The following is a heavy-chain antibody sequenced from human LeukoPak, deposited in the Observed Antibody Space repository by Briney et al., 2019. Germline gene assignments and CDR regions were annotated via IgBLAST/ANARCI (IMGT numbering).Heavy chain of an antibody. J-gene: IGHJ5*02. Sequence: GGSLSLSCAASGFTFSSYGMHWVRQAPGKGLEWVAVIWYDGSNKYYADSVKGRFTISRDNSKNTLYLQMNSLRAEDTAVYYCARAVAGMEYNWFDPWGQGTLVTVSS. CDR2: IWYDGSNK. D-gene: IGHD6-19*01. V-gene: IGHV3-33*01. CDR3: ARAVAGMEYNWFDP. CDR1: GFTFSSYG.